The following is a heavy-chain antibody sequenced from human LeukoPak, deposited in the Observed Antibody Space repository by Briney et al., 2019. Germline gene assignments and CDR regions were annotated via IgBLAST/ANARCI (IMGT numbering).Heavy chain of an antibody. V-gene: IGHV3-7*01. D-gene: IGHD6-19*01. CDR3: ARGGSGWT. Sequence: GGSLRLSCAASGVTFSMDWMSCVRQAPGKGVEWGAAINQDESAKFYVDSVKGRFTISRDHAKNSLYLQMNSLRAEDTAVYYCARGGSGWTWGQGTLVTVSS. CDR1: GVTFSMDW. CDR2: INQDESAK. J-gene: IGHJ5*02.